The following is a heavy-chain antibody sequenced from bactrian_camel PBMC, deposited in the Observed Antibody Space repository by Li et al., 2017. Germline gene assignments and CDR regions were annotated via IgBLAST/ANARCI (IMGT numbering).Heavy chain of an antibody. Sequence: QVQLVESGGGLVQPGGSLKLSCVASGYIFIICGMGWYRQAPGKERELVSTITKDGTTSYADSVKGRFTVSRDNAQNTVYLQLHGLKSEDMAVYYCAQGSPSPLFDHYGMDYWGKGTQVTVS. CDR2: ITKDGTT. V-gene: IGHV3S53*01. CDR1: GYIFIICG. J-gene: IGHJ7*01.